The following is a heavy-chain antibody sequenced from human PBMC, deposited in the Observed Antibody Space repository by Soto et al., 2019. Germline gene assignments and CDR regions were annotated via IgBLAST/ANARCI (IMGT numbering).Heavy chain of an antibody. CDR3: ARRVGSSWRYFDS. V-gene: IGHV5-51*01. Sequence: AGEPKKICYKASGDSFGGYWIGWVRQLPGKGLEWMGIIYPSGSDTRYSPSFRGQVIISADRSISTAYLQWSSLKASDTGTYYCARRVGSSWRYFDSWGQGTLVTVSS. J-gene: IGHJ4*02. CDR1: GDSFGGYW. CDR2: IYPSGSDT. D-gene: IGHD6-13*01.